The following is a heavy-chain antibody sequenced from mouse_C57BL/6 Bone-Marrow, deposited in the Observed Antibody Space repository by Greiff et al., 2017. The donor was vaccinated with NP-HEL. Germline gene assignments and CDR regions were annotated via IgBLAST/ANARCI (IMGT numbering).Heavy chain of an antibody. Sequence: QVQLKQSGAELAKPGASVKLSCKASGYTFTSYWMHWVKQRPGQGLEWIGYINPSSGYTKYNQKFKDKATLTADKSSSTAYMQLSSLTYEDSAVYYCARRAYYSKVYFDYWGQGTTLTVSS. CDR2: INPSSGYT. J-gene: IGHJ2*01. CDR1: GYTFTSYW. D-gene: IGHD2-5*01. V-gene: IGHV1-7*01. CDR3: ARRAYYSKVYFDY.